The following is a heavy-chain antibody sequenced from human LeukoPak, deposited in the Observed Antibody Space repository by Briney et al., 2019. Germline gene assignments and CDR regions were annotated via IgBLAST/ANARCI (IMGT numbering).Heavy chain of an antibody. CDR2: IYTSGST. Sequence: PSETLSLTCTVSGGSISSYYWSWIRQPAGKGLEWIGRIYTSGSTNYNPSLKSRVTMSVDTSKNQFSLKLSSVTAADTAVYYCARDSFFGVVITPYFDYWGQGTLVTVSS. J-gene: IGHJ4*02. CDR3: ARDSFFGVVITPYFDY. V-gene: IGHV4-4*07. CDR1: GGSISSYY. D-gene: IGHD3-3*01.